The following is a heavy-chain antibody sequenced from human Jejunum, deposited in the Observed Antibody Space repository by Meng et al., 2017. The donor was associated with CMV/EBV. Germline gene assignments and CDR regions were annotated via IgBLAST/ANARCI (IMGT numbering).Heavy chain of an antibody. D-gene: IGHD1-26*01. J-gene: IGHJ4*02. Sequence: QGHPQRSGHVLVKPSQTLSLTCTVSGDSFNSPDYYWSWIPQPPEKGLEWIGYIYYSGSTYYNPSLKSRVSISGDTSNKQFSLKLTSVTAADTAVYYCARSPYSGSALPFFDYWGQGSLVTVSS. CDR3: ARSPYSGSALPFFDY. CDR1: GDSFNSPDYY. V-gene: IGHV4-30-4*01. CDR2: IYYSGST.